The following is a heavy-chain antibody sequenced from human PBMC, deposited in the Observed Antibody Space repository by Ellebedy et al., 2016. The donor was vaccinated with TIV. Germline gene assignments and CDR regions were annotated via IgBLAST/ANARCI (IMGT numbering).Heavy chain of an antibody. CDR1: GFSLTTTGMS. V-gene: IGHV2-70*11. Sequence: SGPTLVKPTQTLTLTCTFSGFSLTTTGMSVNWIRQPPGKALEWLARIDWDDDKKYTTSLRTRLTISKDTPKNQVVLSMSNMDPVDTATYYCARVYSSSSWGFDYWGQGTLVTVSS. D-gene: IGHD6-6*01. CDR2: IDWDDDK. J-gene: IGHJ4*02. CDR3: ARVYSSSSWGFDY.